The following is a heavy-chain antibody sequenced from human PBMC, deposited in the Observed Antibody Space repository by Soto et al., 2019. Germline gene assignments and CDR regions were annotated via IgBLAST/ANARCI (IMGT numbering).Heavy chain of an antibody. CDR1: GFIFSSYG. V-gene: IGHV3-33*01. CDR2: IWYDGSNK. J-gene: IGHJ4*02. D-gene: IGHD1-1*01. CDR3: ARDVSGTHFDY. Sequence: GGSLRLSCAVSGFIFSSYGMHWVRQAPGKGLEWVAVIWYDGSNKNYADPVKGRFTISRDNSKNTLYLQMNSLRAEDTAVYYCARDVSGTHFDYWGQGTLVTVSS.